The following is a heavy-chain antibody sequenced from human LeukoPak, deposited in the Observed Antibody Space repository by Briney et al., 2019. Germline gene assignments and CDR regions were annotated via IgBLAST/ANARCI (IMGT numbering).Heavy chain of an antibody. Sequence: PGRSLRPSCAASGFTFSSYGMHWVRQAPGKGLEWVAVIWYDGSNKYYADSVKGRFTISRDNSKNTLYLQMDSLRAEDTAVYYCARVLISGAVRGVFDYWGQGTLVTVSS. V-gene: IGHV3-33*01. J-gene: IGHJ4*02. CDR3: ARVLISGAVRGVFDY. D-gene: IGHD3-10*01. CDR2: IWYDGSNK. CDR1: GFTFSSYG.